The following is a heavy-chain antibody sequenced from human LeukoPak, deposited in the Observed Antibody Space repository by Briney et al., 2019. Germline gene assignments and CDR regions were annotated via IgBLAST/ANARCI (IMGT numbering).Heavy chain of an antibody. CDR2: ISAYNGNT. Sequence: ASVKVSCKASGYTFTSYGISWVRQAPGQGLEWRGWISAYNGNTNYAQKLQGRVTMTTDTSTSTAYMELRSLRPDDTAVYYCARVSNYDILTGERWGQGTLVTVSS. D-gene: IGHD3-9*01. J-gene: IGHJ4*02. CDR3: ARVSNYDILTGER. V-gene: IGHV1-18*04. CDR1: GYTFTSYG.